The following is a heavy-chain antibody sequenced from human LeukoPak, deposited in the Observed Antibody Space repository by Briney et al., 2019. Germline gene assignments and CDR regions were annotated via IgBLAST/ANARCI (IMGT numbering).Heavy chain of an antibody. CDR3: ARDRHKLVDIVAGILDY. CDR1: GGSISSYY. CDR2: IYYSGST. Sequence: SETLSLTCTVSGGSISSYYWSWIRQPPGKGLEWIGYIYYSGSTNYNPSLKSRVTISVDTSKNQFSLKLSSVTAADTAVYYRARDRHKLVDIVAGILDYWGQGTLVTVSS. V-gene: IGHV4-59*01. J-gene: IGHJ4*02. D-gene: IGHD5-12*01.